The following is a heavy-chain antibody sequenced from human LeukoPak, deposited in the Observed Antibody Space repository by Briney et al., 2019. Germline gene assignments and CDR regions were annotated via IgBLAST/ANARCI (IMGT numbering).Heavy chain of an antibody. D-gene: IGHD4-17*01. J-gene: IGHJ6*03. CDR2: TYYSGST. CDR1: GGSISSSSYY. CDR3: ARGGTGDYTFYYYYYMDV. Sequence: SETLSLTCTVSGGSISSSSYYWGWIRQPPGKGLEWIGSTYYSGSTYYNPSLKSRVTISVDTSKNQFSLKLSSVTAADTAVYYCARGGTGDYTFYYYYYMDVWGKGTTVTVSS. V-gene: IGHV4-39*07.